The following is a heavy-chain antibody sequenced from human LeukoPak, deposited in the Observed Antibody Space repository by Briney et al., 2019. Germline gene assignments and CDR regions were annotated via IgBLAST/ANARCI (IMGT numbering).Heavy chain of an antibody. CDR2: ISTSSTYI. D-gene: IGHD1-20*01. V-gene: IGHV3-21*01. Sequence: AGGSLRLSCAASGFTFSSYSMNWVRQAPGKGLEWVSSISTSSTYIYYADSVKGRFTISRDNAKNSLYLQMNSLRAEDTAVYYCARDPPFIIGTTFFDYWGQGTLVTVS. CDR1: GFTFSSYS. CDR3: ARDPPFIIGTTFFDY. J-gene: IGHJ4*02.